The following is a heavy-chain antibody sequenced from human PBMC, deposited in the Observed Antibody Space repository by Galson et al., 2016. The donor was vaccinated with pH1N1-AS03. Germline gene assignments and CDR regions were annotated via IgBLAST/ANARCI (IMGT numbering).Heavy chain of an antibody. D-gene: IGHD3-3*01. Sequence: SLRLSCAASGFSFSTFWMTWVRQAPGKGLEWVANIKQDGSEKYYADFVKGRFTISRDNAKNSLYLQMNSLRAEDTGVYYCARIYAVYDFWSVLLYWGQGTLVTVSS. CDR3: ARIYAVYDFWSVLLY. J-gene: IGHJ4*02. CDR2: IKQDGSEK. CDR1: GFSFSTFW. V-gene: IGHV3-7*01.